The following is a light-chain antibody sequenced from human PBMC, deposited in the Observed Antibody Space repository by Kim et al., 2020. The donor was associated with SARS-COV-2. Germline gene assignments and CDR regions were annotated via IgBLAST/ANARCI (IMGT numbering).Light chain of an antibody. CDR2: GDD. J-gene: IGLJ3*02. V-gene: IGLV6-57*03. CDR3: QSYDNDNHGV. CDR1: SGSIASKY. Sequence: KTVSISCTRSSGSIASKYVQWYQRRPGSAPTPLIYGDDQRPSGVPDRFSASIDTSSNSASLIISGLKTEDEADYYCQSYDNDNHGVFGGGTQLTVL.